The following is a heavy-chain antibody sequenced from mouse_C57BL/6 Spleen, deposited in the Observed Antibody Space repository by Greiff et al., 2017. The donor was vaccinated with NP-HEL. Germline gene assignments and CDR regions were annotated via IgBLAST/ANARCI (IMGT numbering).Heavy chain of an antibody. J-gene: IGHJ2*01. CDR2: IDPSDSYT. D-gene: IGHD1-1*01. CDR1: GYTFTSYW. CDR3: ARARDYYGSSYFDY. V-gene: IGHV1-50*01. Sequence: VQLQQPGAELVKPGASVKLSCKASGYTFTSYWMQWVKQRPGQGLEWIGEIDPSDSYTNYNQKFKGKATLTVDTSSSTAYMQLSSLTSEDSAVYYCARARDYYGSSYFDYWGQGTTLTVSS.